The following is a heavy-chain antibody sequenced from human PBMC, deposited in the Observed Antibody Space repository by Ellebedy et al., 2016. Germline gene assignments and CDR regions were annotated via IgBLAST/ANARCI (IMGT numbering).Heavy chain of an antibody. CDR2: ISYDGSNK. Sequence: GGSLRLSXAASGFTFSSYAMHWVRQAPGKGLEWVAVISYDGSNKYYADSVKGRFTISRDNSKNTLYLQMNSLRAEDTAVYYCAKDNPGDYWGQGTLVTVSS. J-gene: IGHJ4*02. CDR1: GFTFSSYA. D-gene: IGHD1-14*01. V-gene: IGHV3-30-3*01. CDR3: AKDNPGDY.